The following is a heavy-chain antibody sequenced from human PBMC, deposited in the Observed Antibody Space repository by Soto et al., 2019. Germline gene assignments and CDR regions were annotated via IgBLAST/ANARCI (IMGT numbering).Heavy chain of an antibody. CDR3: ARRRFGSGRNYWFDP. J-gene: IGHJ5*02. V-gene: IGHV4-4*02. CDR2: IYHSGST. D-gene: IGHD3-10*01. CDR1: GGSISSSNW. Sequence: SETLSLTCAVSGGSISSSNWWSWVRQPPGKGLEWIGEIYHSGSTNYNPYLKSRVTISVDKSKNQFSLKLSSVTAADTAVYYCARRRFGSGRNYWFDPWGQGTLVTVSS.